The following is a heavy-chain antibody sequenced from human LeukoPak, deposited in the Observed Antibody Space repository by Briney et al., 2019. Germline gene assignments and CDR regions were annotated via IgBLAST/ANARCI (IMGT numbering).Heavy chain of an antibody. CDR1: GGSISSSSYY. Sequence: PSETLSLTCTVSGGSISSSSYYWGWIRQPPGKGLEWIRSIYYGGSSYYNPSLKSRASISVDTSNNQFSLKVNSVTAADTAVYYCARDAGHQLSRRNYYAMDVWGQGTTVTVSS. CDR2: IYYGGSS. CDR3: ARDAGHQLSRRNYYAMDV. V-gene: IGHV4-39*07. J-gene: IGHJ6*02. D-gene: IGHD2-2*01.